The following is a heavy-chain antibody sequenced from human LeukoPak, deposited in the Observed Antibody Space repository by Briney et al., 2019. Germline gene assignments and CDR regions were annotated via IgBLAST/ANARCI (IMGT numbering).Heavy chain of an antibody. J-gene: IGHJ4*02. CDR3: AKGVACSSTSCSAFDY. Sequence: GGSLRLSCAASGFTFSSYGMHWVRQAPGKGLEWVAFIRYDGSNKYYADSVKGRFTISRDNSKNTLYLQMNSLRAEDTAVYYCAKGVACSSTSCSAFDYWGQGTLVTVSS. V-gene: IGHV3-30*02. D-gene: IGHD2-2*01. CDR1: GFTFSSYG. CDR2: IRYDGSNK.